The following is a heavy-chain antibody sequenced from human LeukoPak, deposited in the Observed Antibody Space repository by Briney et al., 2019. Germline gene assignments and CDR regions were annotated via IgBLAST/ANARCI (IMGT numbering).Heavy chain of an antibody. J-gene: IGHJ4*02. CDR1: GGSFSGYY. CDR3: ARVGMVGPVDY. D-gene: IGHD1-26*01. Sequence: KPSETLSLTCALYGGSFSGYYWSWIRQPPGKGLEWIGEINHSGSTNYNPSLKSRVTISVDTSKNQFSLKLSSVTAADTAVYYCARVGMVGPVDYWGQGTLVTVSS. CDR2: INHSGST. V-gene: IGHV4-34*01.